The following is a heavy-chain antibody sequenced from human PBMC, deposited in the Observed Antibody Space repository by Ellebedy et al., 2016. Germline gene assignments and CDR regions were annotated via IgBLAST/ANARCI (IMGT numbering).Heavy chain of an antibody. CDR2: INPNSGGT. CDR1: GYTFTGYY. Sequence: ASVKVSCXASGYTFTGYYMHWVRQAPGQGLEWMGWINPNSGGTNYAQKFQGWVTMTRDTSISTAYMELSRLRSDDTAVYYCARAHPNYYDSSGYYYLTDWNYWGQGTLVTVSS. D-gene: IGHD3-22*01. CDR3: ARAHPNYYDSSGYYYLTDWNY. J-gene: IGHJ4*02. V-gene: IGHV1-2*04.